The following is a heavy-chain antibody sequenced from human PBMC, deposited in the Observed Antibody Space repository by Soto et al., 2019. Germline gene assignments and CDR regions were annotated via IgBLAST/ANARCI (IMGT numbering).Heavy chain of an antibody. V-gene: IGHV4-39*01. CDR2: IYYSGST. J-gene: IGHJ4*02. CDR3: ARHPSKYCSSPSCRGRPGEFDY. D-gene: IGHD2-2*01. Sequence: SETLSLTCTVSGGSISSSSYYWGWIRQPPGKGLEWIGSIYYSGSTYYNPSLKSRVTISVDTSKNQFSLKLSSVTAADTAVYYCARHPSKYCSSPSCRGRPGEFDYWGQGTLVTVSS. CDR1: GGSISSSSYY.